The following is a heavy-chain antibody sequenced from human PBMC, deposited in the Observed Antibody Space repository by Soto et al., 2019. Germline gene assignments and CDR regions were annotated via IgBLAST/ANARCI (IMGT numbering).Heavy chain of an antibody. CDR1: VFTFSDYW. CDR3: VTSKMGVGDAFDV. CDR2: ISKSGSNL. J-gene: IGHJ3*01. Sequence: GGSLRLSCAASVFTFSDYWMSLIRQTPGKGLECVAYISKSGSNLYYADSVKGRFTISRDSAKNSLYLQMSSPRADYTAVYYGVTSKMGVGDAFDVWGQGTMVTVSS. V-gene: IGHV3-11*01. D-gene: IGHD3-16*01.